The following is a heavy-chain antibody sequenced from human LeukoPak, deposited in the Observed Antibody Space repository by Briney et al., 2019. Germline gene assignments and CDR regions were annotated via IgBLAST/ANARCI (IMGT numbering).Heavy chain of an antibody. CDR3: AKDLWELRSFDY. CDR1: GFTFSSYA. D-gene: IGHD1-26*01. CDR2: ISGSGGST. V-gene: IGHV3-23*01. Sequence: GGSLRLSCAASGFTFSSYAMSWVRQAPGKGLEWVSAISGSGGSTYYADSVKGRFTISRDNSKNTLYLQMNSLRAEDTALYYCAKDLWELRSFDYWGQGTLVTVSS. J-gene: IGHJ4*02.